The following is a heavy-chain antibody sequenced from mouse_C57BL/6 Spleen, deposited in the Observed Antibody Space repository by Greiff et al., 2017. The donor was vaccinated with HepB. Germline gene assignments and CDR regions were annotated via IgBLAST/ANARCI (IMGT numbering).Heavy chain of an antibody. J-gene: IGHJ2*01. CDR2: IYPGDGDT. D-gene: IGHD2-4*01. V-gene: IGHV1-82*01. Sequence: VQLQQSGPELVKPGASVKISCKASGYAFSSSWMNWVKQRPGKGLEWIGRIYPGDGDTNYNGKFKGKATLTADKSSSTAYMQLSSLTSEDSAVYFCARQNDSDYWGQGTTLTVSS. CDR3: ARQNDSDY. CDR1: GYAFSSSW.